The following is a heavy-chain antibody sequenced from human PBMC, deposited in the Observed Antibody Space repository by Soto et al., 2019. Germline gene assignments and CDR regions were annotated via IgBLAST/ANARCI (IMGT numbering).Heavy chain of an antibody. CDR1: GFTFSAYA. CDR2: IDTGGST. V-gene: IGHV3-23*01. J-gene: IGHJ4*02. D-gene: IGHD2-15*01. Sequence: GGSLRLSCAASGFTFSAYAMTWVRQAPGKGLEWVSVIDTGGSTYYADSVKGRFTISRDNSKNTLYLQMNSLRAEDTAVYYCAKATLRTCSGSRCYPFDSWGQGTLVTVSS. CDR3: AKATLRTCSGSRCYPFDS.